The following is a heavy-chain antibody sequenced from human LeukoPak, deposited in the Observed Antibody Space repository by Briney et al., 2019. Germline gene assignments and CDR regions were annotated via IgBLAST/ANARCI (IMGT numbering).Heavy chain of an antibody. V-gene: IGHV4-39*01. Sequence: NPSETLSLTCTVSGGSISSSSYYWGWIRQPPGKGLEWIGSIYYSGSTYYSPSLKSRVTISVDTSKNQFSLKLSSVTAADTAVYYCARRGGYSSSWYGEYRFDYWGQGTLVTVSS. CDR2: IYYSGST. J-gene: IGHJ4*02. D-gene: IGHD6-13*01. CDR3: ARRGGYSSSWYGEYRFDY. CDR1: GGSISSSSYY.